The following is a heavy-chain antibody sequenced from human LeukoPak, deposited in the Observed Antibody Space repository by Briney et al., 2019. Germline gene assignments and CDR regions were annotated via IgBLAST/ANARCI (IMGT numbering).Heavy chain of an antibody. J-gene: IGHJ4*02. CDR2: ISGSGGSI. CDR3: AKGPYYFDY. V-gene: IGHV3-23*01. CDR1: GFTFSNYA. Sequence: GGSLRLSCAASGFTFSNYAMSWVRQAPGKGLEWVSGISGSGGSIYYADSVKGRFTISRDNSKNTLYLQMNSLRAEDTAVYYCAKGPYYFDYWGQGALVTVSS.